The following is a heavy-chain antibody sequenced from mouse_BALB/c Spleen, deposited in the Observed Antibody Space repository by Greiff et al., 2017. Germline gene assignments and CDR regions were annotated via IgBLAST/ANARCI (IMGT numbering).Heavy chain of an antibody. D-gene: IGHD1-1*01. Sequence: EVQLQQSGTVLARPGASVKMSCKASGYSFTSYWMHWVKQRPGQGLEWIGAIYPGNSDTSYNQKFKGKAKLTAVTSASTAYMELSSLTNEDSAVYYCTKRDYGSSYPAWFAYWGQGTLVTVSA. V-gene: IGHV1-5*01. CDR2: IYPGNSDT. J-gene: IGHJ3*01. CDR3: TKRDYGSSYPAWFAY. CDR1: GYSFTSYW.